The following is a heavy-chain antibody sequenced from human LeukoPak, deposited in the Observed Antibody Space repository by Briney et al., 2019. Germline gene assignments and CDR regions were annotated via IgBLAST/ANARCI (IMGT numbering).Heavy chain of an antibody. J-gene: IGHJ4*02. CDR2: IYYSGST. CDR3: AREVPFGIYYFDH. V-gene: IGHV4-30-4*01. Sequence: SETLSLTCTVSGGSISSGDYYWSWIRQPPGKGLEWIGYIYYSGSTYYNPSLKSRVTISVDTSKNQFSLKLSSVTAADTAVYYCAREVPFGIYYFDHWGQGTLVTVSS. CDR1: GGSISSGDYY. D-gene: IGHD3-10*01.